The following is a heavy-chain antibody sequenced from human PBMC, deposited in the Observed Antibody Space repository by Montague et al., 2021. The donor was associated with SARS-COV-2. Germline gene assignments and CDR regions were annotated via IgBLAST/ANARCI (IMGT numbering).Heavy chain of an antibody. Sequence: SLRLSCAASGFTFSSYAMHWVRQAPGEGLEWVAVISYDGSNKYYADSVKGRFTISRDNSKNTLYLQMNSLRAEDTAVYYCARDFDDYGDWGAQTFDYWGQGTLVTVSS. D-gene: IGHD4-17*01. CDR2: ISYDGSNK. CDR1: GFTFSSYA. J-gene: IGHJ4*02. V-gene: IGHV3-30*04. CDR3: ARDFDDYGDWGAQTFDY.